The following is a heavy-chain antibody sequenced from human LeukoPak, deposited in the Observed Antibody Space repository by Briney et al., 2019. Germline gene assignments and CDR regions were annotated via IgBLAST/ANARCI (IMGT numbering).Heavy chain of an antibody. CDR3: ARLAEAYYDFWSGYSYYFDC. V-gene: IGHV3-7*01. D-gene: IGHD3-3*01. CDR2: IKQDGSEK. CDR1: GFTFSSYW. J-gene: IGHJ4*02. Sequence: GGSLRLSCAASGFTFSSYWMSWVRQAPGKGLEWVANIKQDGSEKYYVDSVKGRFTISRDNAKNSLYLQMNSLRAEDTAVYYCARLAEAYYDFWSGYSYYFDCWGQGTLVTVSS.